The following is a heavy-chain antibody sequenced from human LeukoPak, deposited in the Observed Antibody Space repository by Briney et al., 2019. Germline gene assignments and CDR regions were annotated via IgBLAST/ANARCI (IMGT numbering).Heavy chain of an antibody. D-gene: IGHD1-26*01. J-gene: IGHJ4*02. V-gene: IGHV1-2*02. CDR3: ARTAGSYYFDY. CDR2: INPNSGGT. CDR1: GYTFTSYG. Sequence: ASVKVSCKASGYTFTSYGISWVRQAPGQGLEWMGWINPNSGGTNYAQKFQGRVTMTRDTSISTAYMELSRLRSDDTAVYYCARTAGSYYFDYWGQGTLVTVSS.